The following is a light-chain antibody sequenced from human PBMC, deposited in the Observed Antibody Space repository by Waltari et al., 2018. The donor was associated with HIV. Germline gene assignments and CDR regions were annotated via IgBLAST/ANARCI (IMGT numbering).Light chain of an antibody. Sequence: DIQMTQSPSSLSASVGDRVTITCRASQSISSYLHWYQQKTGKAPKLLIYAASSLQSGVPSRFSGSGSGTDFTLTISSLQPEDFATYYCQQSYSTPYTFGQGTKLEIK. J-gene: IGKJ2*01. CDR2: AAS. CDR1: QSISSY. CDR3: QQSYSTPYT. V-gene: IGKV1-39*01.